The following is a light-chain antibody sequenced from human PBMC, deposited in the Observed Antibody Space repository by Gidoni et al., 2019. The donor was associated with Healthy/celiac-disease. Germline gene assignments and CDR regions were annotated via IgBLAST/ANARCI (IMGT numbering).Light chain of an antibody. J-gene: IGLJ2*01. Sequence: QSALTQPASVSGSPGQSITISCTGTSSDIGGYNYVSWYQQHPGKAPKRMIYEVSNRPSGVSNRFSGSKSGNTASLTISGLQAEDEADYYCSSYTSGSTPVLFGGGTKLTVL. CDR2: EVS. V-gene: IGLV2-14*01. CDR1: SSDIGGYNY. CDR3: SSYTSGSTPVL.